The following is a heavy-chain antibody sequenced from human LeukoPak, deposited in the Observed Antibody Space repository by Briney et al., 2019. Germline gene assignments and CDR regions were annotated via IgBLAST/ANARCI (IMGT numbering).Heavy chain of an antibody. J-gene: IGHJ4*02. CDR2: IYYSGST. CDR3: ARNIFGVVTPLYFDY. D-gene: IGHD3-3*01. CDR1: GGSISSYY. V-gene: IGHV4-59*12. Sequence: SETLSLTCTVSGGSISSYYWSWIRQPPGKGLEWIGYIYYSGSTNYNPSLKSRVTISVDTSKNQFSLKLNSVTAADTAVYYCARNIFGVVTPLYFDYWGQGTLVTVSS.